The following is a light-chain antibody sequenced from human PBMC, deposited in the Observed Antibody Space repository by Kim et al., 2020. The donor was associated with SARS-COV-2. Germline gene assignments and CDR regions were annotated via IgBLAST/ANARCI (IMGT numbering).Light chain of an antibody. CDR1: QSVSIS. V-gene: IGKV3-15*01. Sequence: SPGERATRSCRASQSVSISLAWYQQNPGQAPRLLIYGASTRATGIPARFSGSGSGTEFTLTISSLQSEDFEVYYCQQYNNWPLLTFGGGTKVDIK. CDR3: QQYNNWPLLT. CDR2: GAS. J-gene: IGKJ4*01.